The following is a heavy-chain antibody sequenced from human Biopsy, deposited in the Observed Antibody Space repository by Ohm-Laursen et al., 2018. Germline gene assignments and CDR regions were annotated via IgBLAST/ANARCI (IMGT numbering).Heavy chain of an antibody. J-gene: IGHJ4*01. CDR2: IYYTGKT. D-gene: IGHD3-22*01. CDR1: DGSISGYY. V-gene: IGHV4-59*07. CDR3: AKNSGYSHDY. Sequence: SDTLSLTCTVSDGSISGYYWRWIRQAPGKGLEWIGFIYYTGKTKSNPSLKSRLTMSVDTSKNQFSLNLTTVTTADTAVYYCAKNSGYSHDYWGPGIRVTVPS.